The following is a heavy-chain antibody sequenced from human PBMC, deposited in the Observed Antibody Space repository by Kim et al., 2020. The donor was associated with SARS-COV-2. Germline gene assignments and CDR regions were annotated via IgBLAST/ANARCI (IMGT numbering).Heavy chain of an antibody. CDR3: ATLDCGGDCSYFDY. CDR2: INTNTGNP. V-gene: IGHV7-4-1*02. J-gene: IGHJ4*02. Sequence: ASVKVPCKASGYTFTSYAMNWVRQAPGQGLEWMGWINTNTGNPTYAQGFTGRFVFSLDTSVSTAYLQISSLKAEDTAVYYCATLDCGGDCSYFDYWGQGTLVTVSS. D-gene: IGHD2-21*02. CDR1: GYTFTSYA.